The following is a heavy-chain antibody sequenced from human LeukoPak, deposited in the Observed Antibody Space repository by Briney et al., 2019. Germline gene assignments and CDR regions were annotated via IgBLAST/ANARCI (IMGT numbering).Heavy chain of an antibody. J-gene: IGHJ5*02. CDR2: FYYGGST. V-gene: IGHV4-59*01. CDR1: GGFISSYY. Sequence: SETLSLTCTVSGGFISSYYWSWIRQPPGKGLEWIGYFYYGGSTNYNPSLKSRVTMSVDMSQNQFSLELTSVTAADTAVYFCAGSSRRGGSYARFDPWGQGTLVTVSS. CDR3: AGSSRRGGSYARFDP. D-gene: IGHD2-15*01.